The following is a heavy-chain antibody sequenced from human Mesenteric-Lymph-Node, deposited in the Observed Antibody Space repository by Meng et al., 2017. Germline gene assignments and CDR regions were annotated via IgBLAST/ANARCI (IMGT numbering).Heavy chain of an antibody. CDR1: GYSISSTNW. CDR3: ARVSSGWDYFDY. D-gene: IGHD6-19*01. Sequence: QVQLEESGPGRVNPSDTLSLTCAVSGYSISSTNWWGWIRQPPGKGLEWIGYIYYSGSTSYNPSLKSRVTMSVDTSKNQFSLNLNSVTAVDTAVYYCARVSSGWDYFDYWGQGTLVTVSS. J-gene: IGHJ4*02. CDR2: IYYSGST. V-gene: IGHV4-28*03.